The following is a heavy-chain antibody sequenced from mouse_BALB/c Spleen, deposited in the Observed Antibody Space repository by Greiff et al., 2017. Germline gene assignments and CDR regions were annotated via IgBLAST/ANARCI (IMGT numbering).Heavy chain of an antibody. V-gene: IGHV1-7*01. CDR3: ARSYDYAWFAY. Sequence: VQGVESGAELAKPGASVKMSCKASGYTFTSYWMHWVKQRPGQGLEWIGYINPSTGYTEYNQKFKDKATLTADKSSSTAYMQLSSLTSEDSAVYYCARSYDYAWFAYWGQGTLVTVSA. D-gene: IGHD2-4*01. CDR1: GYTFTSYW. J-gene: IGHJ3*01. CDR2: INPSTGYT.